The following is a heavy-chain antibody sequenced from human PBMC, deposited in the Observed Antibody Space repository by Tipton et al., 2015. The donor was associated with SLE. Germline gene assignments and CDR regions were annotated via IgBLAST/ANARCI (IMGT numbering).Heavy chain of an antibody. V-gene: IGHV4-61*01. Sequence: TLSLTCTVSGGSVSSGSYYWSWIRQPPGKGLEWIGEINHSGSTNYNPSLKSRVTISVDTSKNQFSLKLSSVTAADTAVYYCARRWLRYYYYGMDVWGQGTTVTVSS. CDR1: GGSVSSGSYY. CDR3: ARRWLRYYYYGMDV. D-gene: IGHD5-12*01. CDR2: INHSGST. J-gene: IGHJ6*02.